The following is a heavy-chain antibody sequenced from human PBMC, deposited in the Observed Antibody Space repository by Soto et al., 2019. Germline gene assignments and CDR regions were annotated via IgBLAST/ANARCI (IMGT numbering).Heavy chain of an antibody. CDR3: ARGFGDPSSGGDC. D-gene: IGHD3-22*01. CDR2: ISAYNGNT. CDR1: GYTFSNYG. V-gene: IGHV1-18*01. Sequence: ASVKVSCKASGYTFSNYGISWVRQAPGQGLEWMGWISAYNGNTNYAQKLQGRVTITRDTSANTAYMELSSLRSEDTAVYYCARGFGDPSSGGDCWGQGTLVTVSS. J-gene: IGHJ4*02.